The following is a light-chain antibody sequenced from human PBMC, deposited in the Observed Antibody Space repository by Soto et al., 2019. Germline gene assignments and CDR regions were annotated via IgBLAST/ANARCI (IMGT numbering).Light chain of an antibody. V-gene: IGKV3-20*01. CDR2: GAS. CDR3: QQYGSSLTWT. J-gene: IGKJ1*01. CDR1: QTVSSNY. Sequence: EIVLTQSPGTLSLSPGERATLSCRASQTVSSNYLAWYQQKPGQGPRLLIYGASIRATGIPDRFSGSGSGTDFTLTISRLEPEDFAGYYCQQYGSSLTWTFGQGTKVEIK.